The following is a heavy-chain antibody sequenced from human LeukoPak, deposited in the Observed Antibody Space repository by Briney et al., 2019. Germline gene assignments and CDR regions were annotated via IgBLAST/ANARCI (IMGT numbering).Heavy chain of an antibody. J-gene: IGHJ4*02. D-gene: IGHD3-22*01. CDR1: GGSISSYY. CDR3: AGRPYYSDSSACDY. CDR2: IYYSGST. V-gene: IGHV4-59*01. Sequence: PSETLSLTCTVSGGSISSYYWSWIRQPPGKGLEWIGYIYYSGSTNYNPSLKSRVTISVDTSKNQFSLKLSSVTAADTAVYYCAGRPYYSDSSACDYWGQGTLVTVSS.